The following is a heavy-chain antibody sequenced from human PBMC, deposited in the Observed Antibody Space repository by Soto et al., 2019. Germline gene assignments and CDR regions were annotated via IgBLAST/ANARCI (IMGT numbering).Heavy chain of an antibody. J-gene: IGHJ6*02. Sequence: PGGSLRLSCAASGFTFSSYAMHWVRQAPGKGLEWVAVISYDGSNKYYADSVKGRFTISRDNSKNTLYLQMNSLRAEDTAVYYCARPGIAAAGTRLDYYYYYGMDVWGQGTTVTVSS. D-gene: IGHD6-13*01. V-gene: IGHV3-30-3*01. CDR1: GFTFSSYA. CDR3: ARPGIAAAGTRLDYYYYYGMDV. CDR2: ISYDGSNK.